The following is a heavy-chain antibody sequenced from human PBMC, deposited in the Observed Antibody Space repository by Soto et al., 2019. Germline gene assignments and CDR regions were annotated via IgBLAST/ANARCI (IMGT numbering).Heavy chain of an antibody. J-gene: IGHJ3*02. CDR2: ISYDGSDK. Sequence: HVQLVESGGGVVQPGRSLRLSCSASGFTFSSYGMHWVRQAPGKGLEWVAIISYDGSDKYFADSVRGRFTISRDTSKNTLYLQMSSLRAEDTAGYYCATGILPAGGPQDGLDIWGQGTMVTVS. CDR3: ATGILPAGGPQDGLDI. V-gene: IGHV3-30*03. D-gene: IGHD6-13*01. CDR1: GFTFSSYG.